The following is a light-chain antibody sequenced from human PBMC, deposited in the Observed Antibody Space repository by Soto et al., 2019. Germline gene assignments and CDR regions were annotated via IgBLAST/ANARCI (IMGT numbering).Light chain of an antibody. V-gene: IGKV1-5*01. J-gene: IGKJ1*01. CDR1: QSIRYY. Sequence: DIQLTQSPPTLSASVGDRVTITCRASQSIRYYLAWYQQMPGKAPKLLIYGASSLQSGVPSRFSGSGSGTEFTLTISSVQPDDFATYFCQHHNSYSQTFGQGTKVEIK. CDR2: GAS. CDR3: QHHNSYSQT.